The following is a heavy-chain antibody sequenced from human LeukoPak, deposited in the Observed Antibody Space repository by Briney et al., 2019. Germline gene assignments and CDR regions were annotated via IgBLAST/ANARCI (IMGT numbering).Heavy chain of an antibody. V-gene: IGHV4-61*02. CDR3: ARDDTAMVNY. CDR1: GGSISSGSYY. J-gene: IGHJ4*02. Sequence: SETRSLTCTVSGGSISSGSYYWSWIRQPAGKGLEWIGRIYTSGSTNYNPSLKSRVTISVDTSKNQFSLKLSSVTAADTAVYYCARDDTAMVNYWGQGTLVTVSS. D-gene: IGHD5-18*01. CDR2: IYTSGST.